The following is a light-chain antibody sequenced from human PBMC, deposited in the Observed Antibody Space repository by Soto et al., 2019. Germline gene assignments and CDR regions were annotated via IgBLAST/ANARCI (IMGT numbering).Light chain of an antibody. CDR2: TNN. Sequence: QPVLTQPPSASGTPGQTVTISCSGSSSNIGLNTVNWYQQLPGTAPKLLIYTNNQRPAGVPDRFSGSKSGTSASLAISGLQSEDEADYYCAAWDDSLNGSVFGTGTKLTVL. V-gene: IGLV1-44*01. CDR3: AAWDDSLNGSV. J-gene: IGLJ1*01. CDR1: SSNIGLNT.